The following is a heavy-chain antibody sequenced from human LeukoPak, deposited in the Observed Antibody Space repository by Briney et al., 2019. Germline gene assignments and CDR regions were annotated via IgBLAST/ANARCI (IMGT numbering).Heavy chain of an antibody. D-gene: IGHD1-14*01. J-gene: IGHJ6*03. Sequence: GGSLRLSCAASGFTFSSYEMNWVRQAPGKGLEWVSHISSSGSTIYYADSVKGRFTISRDNAKNSLYLQMNSLRAEDTAVYYCARDSPEDYMDVWGKGTTVTVSS. CDR2: ISSSGSTI. CDR1: GFTFSSYE. CDR3: ARDSPEDYMDV. V-gene: IGHV3-48*03.